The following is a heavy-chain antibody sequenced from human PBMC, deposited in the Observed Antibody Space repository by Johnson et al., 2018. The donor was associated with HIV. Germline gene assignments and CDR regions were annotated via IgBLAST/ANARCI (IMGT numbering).Heavy chain of an antibody. J-gene: IGHJ3*02. CDR1: GFTFSNYA. D-gene: IGHD3-10*01. CDR2: ISVSGDST. Sequence: EVQLVESGGGSVQPGGSLRLSCAASGFTFSNYAMSWVRQAPGKGLEWVSTISVSGDSTYYADSVKGRFTISRDNSKNTLYLQMNSLRAEDTAVYYCASSSPRDAFDIWGQGTMVTVSS. V-gene: IGHV3-23*04. CDR3: ASSSPRDAFDI.